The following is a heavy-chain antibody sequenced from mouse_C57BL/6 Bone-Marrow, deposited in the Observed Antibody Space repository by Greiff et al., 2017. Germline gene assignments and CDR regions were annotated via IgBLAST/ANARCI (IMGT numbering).Heavy chain of an antibody. CDR3: ATGPVSDGAPGAMDY. Sequence: LMESGAELVRPGSSVKLSCTDSYFAFMASAMHWVKQRPGHGLEWIGSFTIYSDATEYSENFKGKATLTANTSSSPAYMELSSLTSEHSAVYYCATGPVSDGAPGAMDYWGQGTSVTVSA. V-gene: IGHV1-49*01. CDR1: YFAFMASA. J-gene: IGHJ4*01. D-gene: IGHD2-3*01. CDR2: FTIYSDAT.